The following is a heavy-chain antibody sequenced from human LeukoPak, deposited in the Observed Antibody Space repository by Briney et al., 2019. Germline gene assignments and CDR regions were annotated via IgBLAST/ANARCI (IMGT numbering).Heavy chain of an antibody. J-gene: IGHJ4*02. CDR2: IYYSGST. CDR3: ARAGGRFDY. CDR1: GGSFSGYY. Sequence: SETLSLTCAVYGGSFSGYYWSWIRQPPGKGLEWIGYIYYSGSTNYNPSLKSRVTISVDTSKNQFSLKLSSVTAADTAVYYCARAGGRFDYWGQGTLVTVSS. D-gene: IGHD3-16*01. V-gene: IGHV4-59*01.